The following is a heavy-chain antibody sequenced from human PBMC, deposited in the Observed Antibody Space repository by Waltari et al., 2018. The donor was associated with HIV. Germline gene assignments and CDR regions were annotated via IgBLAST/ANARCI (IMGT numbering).Heavy chain of an antibody. CDR1: GYSFTSYW. CDR3: AKLRSGSYDWFDP. CDR2: IDPSYSYT. D-gene: IGHD3-10*01. V-gene: IGHV5-10-1*01. J-gene: IGHJ5*02. Sequence: EVQLVQSGAEVKKPGESLRISCKGSGYSFTSYWISWMRQMPGKGLEWMGRIDPSYSYTNYSPSFQGHVTISADKSISTAYLQWSSLKASDTAMYYCAKLRSGSYDWFDPWGQGTLVTVSS.